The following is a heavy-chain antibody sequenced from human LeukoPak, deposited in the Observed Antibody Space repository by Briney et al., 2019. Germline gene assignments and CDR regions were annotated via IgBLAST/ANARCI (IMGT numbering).Heavy chain of an antibody. CDR1: GGSISNYY. V-gene: IGHV4-59*01. J-gene: IGHJ4*02. CDR2: VYYTWST. D-gene: IGHD5-24*01. CDR3: ARGATATTPFFDY. Sequence: SETLSLTCPVSGGSISNYYYWTWIRQPPGKGLEWIGYVYYTWSTNFNPSLKSRATMSLDTSSNPFSLKLTPMTAADTAVYYCARGATATTPFFDYWGQGTLVTVSS.